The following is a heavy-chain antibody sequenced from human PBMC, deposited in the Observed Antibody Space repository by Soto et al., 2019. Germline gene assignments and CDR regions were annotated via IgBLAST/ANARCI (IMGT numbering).Heavy chain of an antibody. CDR1: GDSINSSHW. Sequence: PSETLSLTCAVSGDSINSSHWCNWVRQPPGKGLEWIGQIYRSGSTNYNPSLTSRVTISVDKSKNQFSLKLSAVTAADTAVYYCARDRDGDFDYWGQGTLVTVSS. V-gene: IGHV4-4*02. CDR3: ARDRDGDFDY. J-gene: IGHJ4*02. CDR2: IYRSGST. D-gene: IGHD4-17*01.